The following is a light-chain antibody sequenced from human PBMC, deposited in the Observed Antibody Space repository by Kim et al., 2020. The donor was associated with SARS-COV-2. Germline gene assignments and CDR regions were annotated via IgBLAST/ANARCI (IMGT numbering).Light chain of an antibody. CDR2: RDS. Sequence: SYELTQPLSVSVALGQTARITCGGNSIGSINVHWYQQTPGQAPVLVIYRDSNRPSGLPERFSGSTSGNTATLTISRAQAGDEADYYCQAWDSSTVVFGGG. CDR1: SIGSIN. CDR3: QAWDSSTVV. J-gene: IGLJ2*01. V-gene: IGLV3-9*01.